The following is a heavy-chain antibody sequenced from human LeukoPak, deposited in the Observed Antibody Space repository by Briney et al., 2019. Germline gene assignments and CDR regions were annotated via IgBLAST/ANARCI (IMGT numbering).Heavy chain of an antibody. CDR2: IYSGGST. J-gene: IGHJ4*02. CDR3: ARDRNYDILTGYYYYFDY. V-gene: IGHV3-66*02. D-gene: IGHD3-9*01. CDR1: GFTVSSNY. Sequence: EGSLRLSCAASGFTVSSNYMSWVRQAPGKGLEWVSVIYSGGSTYYADSVKGRFTISRDNSKNTLYLQMNSLRAEDTAVYYCARDRNYDILTGYYYYFDYWGQGTLVTVSS.